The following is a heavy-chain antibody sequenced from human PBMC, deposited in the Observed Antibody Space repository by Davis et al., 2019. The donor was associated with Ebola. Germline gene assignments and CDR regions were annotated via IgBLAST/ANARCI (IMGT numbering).Heavy chain of an antibody. D-gene: IGHD1-26*01. V-gene: IGHV1-18*01. J-gene: IGHJ4*02. Sequence: ASVKVSCKTSGYTFNRYGLSWVRQAPGQGLEWMGWISTYHSNTKYAQKVQGRVTMTTDTSTRTAYMELRSLRSDDTAVYYCARDWSGSYPPPNTRGDYWGQGTLVTVSS. CDR3: ARDWSGSYPPPNTRGDY. CDR1: GYTFNRYG. CDR2: ISTYHSNT.